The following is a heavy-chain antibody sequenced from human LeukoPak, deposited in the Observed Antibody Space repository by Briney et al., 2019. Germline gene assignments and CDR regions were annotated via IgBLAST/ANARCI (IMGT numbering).Heavy chain of an antibody. D-gene: IGHD1-7*01. Sequence: SETLSLTCTISGGSISSYYWSWIRQPPGKGLEWIGEINHSGSTNYNPSLKSRVTISVDTSKNQFSLKLSSVTAADTAVYYCARGGMYNWNYRYFDYWGQGTLVTVSS. V-gene: IGHV4-34*01. J-gene: IGHJ4*02. CDR3: ARGGMYNWNYRYFDY. CDR2: INHSGST. CDR1: GGSISSYY.